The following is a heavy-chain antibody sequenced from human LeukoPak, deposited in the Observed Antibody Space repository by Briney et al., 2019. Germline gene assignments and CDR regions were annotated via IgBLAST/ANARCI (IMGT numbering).Heavy chain of an antibody. CDR1: GYTFTGYY. V-gene: IGHV1-2*06. J-gene: IGHJ4*02. CDR3: ASPHRDYGDFDY. Sequence: ASVKVSCKASGYTFTGYYKHWVRQAPGQGLEWIGRINPNSGGTNYAQKFQGRVTMTRDTSISTAYMELSRLRSDDTAVYYCASPHRDYGDFDYWGQGTLVTVSS. D-gene: IGHD4-17*01. CDR2: INPNSGGT.